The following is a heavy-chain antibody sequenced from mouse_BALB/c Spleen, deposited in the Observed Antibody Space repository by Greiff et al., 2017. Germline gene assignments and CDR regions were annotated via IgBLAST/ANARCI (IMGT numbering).Heavy chain of an antibody. CDR2: ISSGSSTI. V-gene: IGHV5-17*02. J-gene: IGHJ2*01. CDR1: GFTFSSFG. CDR3: ARSATVVPFDY. Sequence: EVQLQESGGGLVQPGGSRKLSCAASGFTFSSFGMHWVRQAPEKGLEWVAYISSGSSTIYYADTVKGRFTISRDNPKNTLFLQMTSLRSEDTAMYYCARSATVVPFDYWGQGTTLTVSS. D-gene: IGHD1-1*01.